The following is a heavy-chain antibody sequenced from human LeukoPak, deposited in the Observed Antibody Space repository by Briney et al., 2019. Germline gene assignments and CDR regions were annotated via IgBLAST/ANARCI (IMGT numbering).Heavy chain of an antibody. CDR1: GCTISGYY. V-gene: IGHV4-59*01. D-gene: IGHD2-8*02. J-gene: IGHJ5*02. CDR2: PYYSGST. CDR3: ARHPVVYTIPGRFDP. Sequence: SETLSLTCTGSGCTISGYYWSWIRQPPGKGLKWIGNPYYSGSTNYNPSLNSRVTISVDTSMNQFSLKLSSVTAADTAVYYCARHPVVYTIPGRFDPWGQGTLVTVSS.